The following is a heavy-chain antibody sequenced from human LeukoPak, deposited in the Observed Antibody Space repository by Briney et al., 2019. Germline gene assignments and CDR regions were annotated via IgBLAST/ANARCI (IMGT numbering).Heavy chain of an antibody. CDR3: ARDFSEYDILTGVFDY. J-gene: IGHJ4*02. CDR1: GYTFTGYY. D-gene: IGHD3-9*01. V-gene: IGHV1-2*02. Sequence: ASVKVSCKASGYTFTGYYMHWVRQAPGQGLEWMGWINPNSGETAYAQKFQGRVTMTRDTSITTAYMELSRLRSDDTTVYYCARDFSEYDILTGVFDYWGQGTLVTVSS. CDR2: INPNSGET.